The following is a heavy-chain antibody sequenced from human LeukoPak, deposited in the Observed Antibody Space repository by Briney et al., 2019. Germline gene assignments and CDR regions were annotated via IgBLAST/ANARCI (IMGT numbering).Heavy chain of an antibody. CDR3: ARVTGYMVEDYFDY. CDR2: IYYSGNT. CDR1: GGSVSSYY. Sequence: SETLSLTCSVSGGSVSSYYWSWIRQPPGKGLEWIGYIYYSGNTNYNPSLKSRVTISVDTSKNHFSLRLGSVTAADTAVYYCARVTGYMVEDYFDYWGQGTLVTVSS. D-gene: IGHD6-13*01. J-gene: IGHJ4*02. V-gene: IGHV4-59*02.